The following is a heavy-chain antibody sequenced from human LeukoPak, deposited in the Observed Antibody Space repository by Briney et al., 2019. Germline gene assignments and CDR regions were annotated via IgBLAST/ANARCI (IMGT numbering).Heavy chain of an antibody. V-gene: IGHV1-2*04. J-gene: IGHJ4*02. CDR2: INPNSGGT. CDR1: GYTFTGYY. Sequence: ASVKASCKASGYTFTGYYMHWVRQAPGQGLEWMGWINPNSGGTNYAQKFQGWVTMTRDTSISTAYMELSSLRSEDTAVYYCARERGSSSSFDYWGQGTLVTVSS. D-gene: IGHD6-6*01. CDR3: ARERGSSSSFDY.